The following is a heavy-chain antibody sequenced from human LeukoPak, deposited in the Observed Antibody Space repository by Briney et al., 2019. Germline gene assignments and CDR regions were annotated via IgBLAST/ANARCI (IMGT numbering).Heavy chain of an antibody. V-gene: IGHV3-23*01. J-gene: IGHJ4*02. CDR3: VKGSRAYSSGWLDY. CDR1: GFTFSSYA. D-gene: IGHD6-19*01. Sequence: GGSLRLSCAASGFTFSSYAMSWVRQAPGKGLEWVSAISGSGGSTYYADSVKGRYTISRDNSKNTLYLQMNSLRAEDTAVYYCVKGSRAYSSGWLDYWGQGTLVTVSS. CDR2: ISGSGGST.